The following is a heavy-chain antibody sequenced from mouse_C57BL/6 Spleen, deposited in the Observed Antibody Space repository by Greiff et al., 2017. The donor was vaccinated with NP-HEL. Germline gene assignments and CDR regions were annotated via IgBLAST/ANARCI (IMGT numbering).Heavy chain of an antibody. CDR2: FHPYNDDT. D-gene: IGHD2-4*01. V-gene: IGHV1-47*01. Sequence: VKLMESGAELVKPGASVKMSCKASGYTFTTYPIEWMKQNHGKSLEWIGNFHPYNDDTKYNEKFKGKATLTVEKSSSTVYLELSRLTSDDSAVYYCARGDDYDSGWYFDVWGTGTTVTVSS. J-gene: IGHJ1*03. CDR1: GYTFTTYP. CDR3: ARGDDYDSGWYFDV.